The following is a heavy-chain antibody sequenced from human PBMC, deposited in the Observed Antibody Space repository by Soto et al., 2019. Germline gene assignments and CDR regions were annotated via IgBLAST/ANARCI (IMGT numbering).Heavy chain of an antibody. J-gene: IGHJ4*02. CDR1: GFTFSSYG. D-gene: IGHD2-15*01. Sequence: QVQLVESGGGVVQPGRSLRLSCAASGFTFSSYGMHWVRQAPGKGLEWVAVISYDGSNKCYADSVKGRFTISRDNSKNTLYLQMNSLRAEDTAVYYCATLSSCSGGSCSYFDYWGQGTLVTVSS. CDR2: ISYDGSNK. CDR3: ATLSSCSGGSCSYFDY. V-gene: IGHV3-30*03.